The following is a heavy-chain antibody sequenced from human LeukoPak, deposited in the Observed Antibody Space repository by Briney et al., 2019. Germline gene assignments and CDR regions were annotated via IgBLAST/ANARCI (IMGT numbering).Heavy chain of an antibody. CDR2: IYYSGST. Sequence: PSETLSLTCTVSGGSISSGDYYWSWIRQPPGKGLEWIGYIYYSGSTYYNPSLKSRVTISVDTSKNQFSLKLSSVTAADTAVYYCPRDRDMYYFDYWGQGTLVTVSS. V-gene: IGHV4-30-4*01. CDR3: PRDRDMYYFDY. J-gene: IGHJ4*02. CDR1: GGSISSGDYY.